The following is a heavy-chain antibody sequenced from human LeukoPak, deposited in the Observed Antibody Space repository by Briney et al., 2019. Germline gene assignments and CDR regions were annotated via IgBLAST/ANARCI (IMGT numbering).Heavy chain of an antibody. D-gene: IGHD6-13*01. J-gene: IGHJ6*02. Sequence: GGSLRLSCAASGFAFSSNSMNWVRQAPGKGLEWVSFISSSSTTIYYADSVKGRFTISRDNAKNSLYLQMNSLRAEDTAVYYCARDSGRYSSSWYTYYYYYGMDVWGQGTTVTVSS. CDR1: GFAFSSNS. CDR3: ARDSGRYSSSWYTYYYYYGMDV. CDR2: ISSSSTTI. V-gene: IGHV3-48*01.